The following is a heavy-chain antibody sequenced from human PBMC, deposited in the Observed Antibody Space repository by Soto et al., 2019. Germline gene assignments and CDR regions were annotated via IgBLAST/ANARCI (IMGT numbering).Heavy chain of an antibody. J-gene: IGHJ6*02. CDR2: ISAYNGNT. V-gene: IGHV1-18*01. D-gene: IGHD1-7*01. Sequence: QVQLVQSGAEVKKPGASVKVSCKASGYTFTSYGISWVRQAPGQGLEWMGWISAYNGNTNYAQKLQGRVTMTTDTXTXXADMELRSLRSDDTAVYYCARGTGTTTYYYYGMDVWGQGTTVTVSS. CDR3: ARGTGTTTYYYYGMDV. CDR1: GYTFTSYG.